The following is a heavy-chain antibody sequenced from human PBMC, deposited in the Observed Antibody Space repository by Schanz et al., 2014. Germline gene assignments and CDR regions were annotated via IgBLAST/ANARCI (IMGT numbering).Heavy chain of an antibody. V-gene: IGHV3-33*08. J-gene: IGHJ4*02. CDR3: ARGGPAYYFDD. CDR2: LWHDGSKK. CDR1: GFTLSSYG. Sequence: QVQLVDSGGGLVKPGGSLRLSCAASGFTLSSYGMHWVRQAPGKGLEWVAILWHDGSKKYYADSVKGRFTVSRDNSKNTLYLQLNSLRAEDTAVYYCARGGPAYYFDDWGQGTLVTVSS.